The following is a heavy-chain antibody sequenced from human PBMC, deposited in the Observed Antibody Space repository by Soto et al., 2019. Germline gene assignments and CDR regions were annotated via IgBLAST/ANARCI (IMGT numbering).Heavy chain of an antibody. V-gene: IGHV3-23*01. Sequence: EVHLLESGGGLVQPGGSLRLSCAASGFRFSRYAMSWDRQAPGKGLAWVSAINDNGVTTYYPDSVKGRITISSDNSKNTLYLQMPTLRAEDTARYYCARPHLDLWSGSEYWCQGTLVTVSS. D-gene: IGHD3-3*01. CDR2: INDNGVTT. CDR3: ARPHLDLWSGSEY. J-gene: IGHJ4*02. CDR1: GFRFSRYA.